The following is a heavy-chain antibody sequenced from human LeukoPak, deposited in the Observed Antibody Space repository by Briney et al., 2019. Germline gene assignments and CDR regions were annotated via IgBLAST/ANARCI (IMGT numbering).Heavy chain of an antibody. CDR3: VRAMDV. Sequence: GGSLRLSCAASGFTFSMYWMSWVRQAPGKGLEWVAIIKPDGSEQYYVDSVEGRFTISRDNAKNSLSLQMNSLRAEDTAVYYCVRAMDVWGQGTTVTVSS. J-gene: IGHJ6*02. V-gene: IGHV3-7*01. CDR2: IKPDGSEQ. CDR1: GFTFSMYW.